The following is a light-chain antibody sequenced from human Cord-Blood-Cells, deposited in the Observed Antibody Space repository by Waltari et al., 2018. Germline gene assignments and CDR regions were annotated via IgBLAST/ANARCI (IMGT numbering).Light chain of an antibody. V-gene: IGLV3-25*03. CDR1: ALPKQY. CDR3: QSADSSGTYPVV. CDR2: KDS. Sequence: SYELTPPPSVSVSPGQTARITCPGDALPKQYAYWYQQKPGQAPVLVIYKDSERPSGIPERFSGSSSGTTVTLTISGVQAEDEADYYCQSADSSGTYPVVFGGGTKLTVL. J-gene: IGLJ2*01.